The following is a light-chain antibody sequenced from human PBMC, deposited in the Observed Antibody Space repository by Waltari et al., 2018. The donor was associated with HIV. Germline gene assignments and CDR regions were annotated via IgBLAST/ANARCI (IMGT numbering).Light chain of an antibody. Sequence: SYELTQPPSVSVSPGQTARITCSGDKLGDKYACWYQQKPGQSPVLVIYQDSKRPSGSPERFSGSNSGNTATLTISGTQAMDEADYYCQAWDSSTGVFGTGTKVTVL. V-gene: IGLV3-1*01. CDR2: QDS. CDR1: KLGDKY. CDR3: QAWDSSTGV. J-gene: IGLJ1*01.